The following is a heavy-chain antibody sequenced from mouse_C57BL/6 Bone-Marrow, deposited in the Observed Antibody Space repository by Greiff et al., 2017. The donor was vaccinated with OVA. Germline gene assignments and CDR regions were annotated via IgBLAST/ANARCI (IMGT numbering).Heavy chain of an antibody. CDR3: ARWKGKYCPFAY. CDR1: GYSFTGYY. D-gene: IGHD2-1*01. Sequence: LQESGPELVKPGASVKISCKASGYSFTGYYMNWVKQSPEKRLEWLGEIHPSTGGTTYNTQFQAKATLTVDKSSSTAYMQLNSLTSEDSAVYDCARWKGKYCPFAYWGQGTLVTVSA. V-gene: IGHV1-42*01. CDR2: IHPSTGGT. J-gene: IGHJ3*01.